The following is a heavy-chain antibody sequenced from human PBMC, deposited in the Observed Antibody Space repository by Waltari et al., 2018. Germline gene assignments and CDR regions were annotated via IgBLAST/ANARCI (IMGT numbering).Heavy chain of an antibody. CDR3: ARVHQSVAGRAGMDV. J-gene: IGHJ6*02. V-gene: IGHV4-34*01. D-gene: IGHD6-19*01. CDR1: GGSFSGYY. Sequence: QVQLQQWGAGLLKPSETLSLTCAVYGGSFSGYYWSWIRQPPGKGLEWIGEINHSGSTTYNPTLKSRVTISVDTSKNQFSLKLSSVTAADTAVYYCARVHQSVAGRAGMDVWGQGTTVTVSS. CDR2: INHSGST.